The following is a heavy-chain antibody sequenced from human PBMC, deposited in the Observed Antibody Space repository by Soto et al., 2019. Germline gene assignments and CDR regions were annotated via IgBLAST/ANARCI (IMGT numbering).Heavy chain of an antibody. D-gene: IGHD2-2*02. Sequence: EVQLLESGGGLVQPGGSLRLSCAASGFTFSSYAMNWVHQAPGKGLEWVSTISGSGGSTYYAHTSTYYADSVKGRFTISRDNSKNTLYLQMNSLRAEDTAVYYCAKVGGTSHPPIPGDYWGQGTLVTVSS. CDR1: GFTFSSYA. CDR2: ISGSGGSTYYAHTST. J-gene: IGHJ4*02. CDR3: AKVGGTSHPPIPGDY. V-gene: IGHV3-23*01.